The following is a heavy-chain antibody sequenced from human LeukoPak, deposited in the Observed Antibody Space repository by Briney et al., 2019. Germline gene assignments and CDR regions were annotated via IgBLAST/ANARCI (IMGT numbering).Heavy chain of an antibody. V-gene: IGHV3-48*01. J-gene: IGHJ5*02. CDR3: ARGPPLFDP. CDR1: GLTFSDYS. Sequence: AGGSLRLSCAAPGLTFSDYSMNWVRQAPGKGLEWVSYISTGSRTIYYADSVKGRFTISRDNAKNSLYLQMNSLRAEDTAIYYCARGPPLFDPWGQGTLVTVSS. CDR2: ISTGSRTI.